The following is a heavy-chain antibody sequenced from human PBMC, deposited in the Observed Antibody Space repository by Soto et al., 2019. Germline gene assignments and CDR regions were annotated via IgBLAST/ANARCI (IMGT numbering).Heavy chain of an antibody. CDR3: ARARRTESHYDSSGYTAEYFQY. D-gene: IGHD3-22*01. V-gene: IGHV3-48*01. CDR1: GLNFISYS. Sequence: PGGSLRHSCTSSGLNFISYSMNWVRQATGKGLEWVSYISSSSSTIYYADSVKGRFTISRDNSKNSLYLQMNSLRAEDTAVYYCARARRTESHYDSSGYTAEYFQYWGQGTLVTVSS. CDR2: ISSSSSTI. J-gene: IGHJ1*01.